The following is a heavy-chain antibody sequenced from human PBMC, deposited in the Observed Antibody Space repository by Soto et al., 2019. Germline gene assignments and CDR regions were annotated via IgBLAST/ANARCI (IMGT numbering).Heavy chain of an antibody. D-gene: IGHD3-3*01. CDR2: INPSGGST. Sequence: ASVKVSCKASGYTFTSYYMHWVRQAPGQGLEWMGIINPSGGSTSYAQKFQGRVTMTRDTSTSTVYMELSSLRSEDTAVYYCAKSNRGHFWSGYLGYFQHWGQGTLVTVSS. CDR1: GYTFTSYY. V-gene: IGHV1-46*01. CDR3: AKSNRGHFWSGYLGYFQH. J-gene: IGHJ1*01.